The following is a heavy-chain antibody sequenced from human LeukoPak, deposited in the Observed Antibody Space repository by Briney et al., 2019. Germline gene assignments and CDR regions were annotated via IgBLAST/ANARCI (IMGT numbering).Heavy chain of an antibody. CDR1: GFNFSTYW. Sequence: PGGSLRLSCAASGFNFSTYWMHWVRQGPGKGPVWVSRIYLDGSSTNYADSVKGRFTISRDNANNTVYLQMNSLRPEDTAVYYCARGASARQDFWGQGTLVTVSS. D-gene: IGHD2-2*01. CDR3: ARGASARQDF. V-gene: IGHV3-74*01. CDR2: IYLDGSST. J-gene: IGHJ4*02.